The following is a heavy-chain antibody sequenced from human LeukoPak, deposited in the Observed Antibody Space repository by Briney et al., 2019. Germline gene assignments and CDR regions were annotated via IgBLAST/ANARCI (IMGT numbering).Heavy chain of an antibody. CDR3: ARRIVGATAVFDP. D-gene: IGHD1-26*01. CDR1: GGSIRSYY. J-gene: IGHJ5*02. Sequence: SETLSLTCTVSGGSIRSYYWSWIRQPPGKGLEWIGYISYSGSTNYNPSLKSRVTISLDTSKNQFSLKLSSVTAADTAVYYCARRIVGATAVFDPWGQGTLVTVSS. CDR2: ISYSGST. V-gene: IGHV4-59*01.